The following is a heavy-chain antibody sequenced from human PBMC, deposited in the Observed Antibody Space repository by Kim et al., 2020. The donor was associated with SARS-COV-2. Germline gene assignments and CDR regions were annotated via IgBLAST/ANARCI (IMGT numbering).Heavy chain of an antibody. V-gene: IGHV4-61*02. J-gene: IGHJ4*02. CDR3: ARESVVTAGASDY. CDR1: GGSISSGSYY. D-gene: IGHD2-21*02. CDR2: IYTSGST. Sequence: SETLSLTCTVSGGSISSGSYYWSLIRQPAGKGLEWIGRIYTSGSTNYNPSLKSRVTISVDTSKNQFSLKLSSVTAADTAVYYCARESVVTAGASDYWGQGTLVTVSS.